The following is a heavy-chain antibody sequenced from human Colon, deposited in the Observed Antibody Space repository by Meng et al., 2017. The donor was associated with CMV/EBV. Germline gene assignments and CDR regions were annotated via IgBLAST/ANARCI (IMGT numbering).Heavy chain of an antibody. CDR3: AKVLPTVSARPLGLDY. CDR2: VSWDGGST. D-gene: IGHD6-6*01. V-gene: IGHV3-43*01. CDR1: GFTFDDYT. J-gene: IGHJ4*02. Sequence: GESLKISCAASGFTFDDYTMNWVRHAPGKGLEWVALVSWDGGSTRYADSVRGRFTISRDNSRNTLSLLMNSLRPEDTAIYYCAKVLPTVSARPLGLDYWGPGTLVTVSS.